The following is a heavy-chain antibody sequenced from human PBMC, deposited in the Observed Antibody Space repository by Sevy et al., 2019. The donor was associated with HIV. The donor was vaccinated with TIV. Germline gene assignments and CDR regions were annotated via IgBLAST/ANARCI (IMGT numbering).Heavy chain of an antibody. CDR2: VSYDGSHK. D-gene: IGHD6-19*01. CDR1: GFTFSTHG. V-gene: IGHV3-30*03. J-gene: IGHJ4*02. Sequence: GGSLRLSCVASGFTFSTHGMPWVRQAPGKGLEWVAVVSYDGSHKYQVDSLKGRFTSSSDNSKNTVYLQMNSRRAVDTAEYYSARDSGYSTDWYPGYWGQGTLVTVSS. CDR3: ARDSGYSTDWYPGY.